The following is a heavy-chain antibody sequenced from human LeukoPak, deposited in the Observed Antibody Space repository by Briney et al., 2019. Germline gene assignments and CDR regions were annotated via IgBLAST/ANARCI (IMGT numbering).Heavy chain of an antibody. V-gene: IGHV4-59*01. CDR3: ARGERRDGYTFGY. J-gene: IGHJ4*02. CDR2: VYFSGST. D-gene: IGHD5-24*01. CDR1: GGSISTYY. Sequence: WKTLSLTCTVSGGSISTYYWSWIRQPPGKGLEWIGYVYFSGSTNYNPSLKSRVTISLDTSKNQFSLMLSSVTAADTAVYFCARGERRDGYTFGYWGQGTLVTASS.